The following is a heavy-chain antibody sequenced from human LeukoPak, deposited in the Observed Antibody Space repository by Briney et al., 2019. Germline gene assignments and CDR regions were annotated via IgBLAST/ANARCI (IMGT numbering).Heavy chain of an antibody. CDR2: VYVGGST. V-gene: IGHV3-53*01. Sequence: GGSLRLSCAASGFTVSSNYMSWVRQAPGKGLEWVSVVYVGGSTYYADSVKGRFTISRDNSKNTLYLQMNSLRAEDTAVYYCAINRNYYDSSGYREVDYWGQGTLVTVSS. CDR3: AINRNYYDSSGYREVDY. J-gene: IGHJ4*02. D-gene: IGHD3-22*01. CDR1: GFTVSSNY.